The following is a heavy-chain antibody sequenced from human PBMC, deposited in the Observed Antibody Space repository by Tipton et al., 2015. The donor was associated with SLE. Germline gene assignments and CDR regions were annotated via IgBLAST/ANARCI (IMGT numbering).Heavy chain of an antibody. Sequence: TLSLTCTVSGGSISSHYWSWIRQPPGKGLEWIGYIYYSGSISYNPSLKSRVTISVDTSKNQFSLKLSSVTAADTAVYYCARGLRGYSYGWMDYWGQGTLVTVSS. J-gene: IGHJ4*02. CDR3: ARGLRGYSYGWMDY. CDR2: IYYSGSI. D-gene: IGHD5-18*01. V-gene: IGHV4-59*11. CDR1: GGSISSHY.